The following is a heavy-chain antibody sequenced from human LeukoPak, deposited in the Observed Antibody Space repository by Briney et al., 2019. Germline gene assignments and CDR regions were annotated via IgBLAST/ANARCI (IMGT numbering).Heavy chain of an antibody. CDR3: AKGRYYGSGGYPIDY. D-gene: IGHD3-22*01. Sequence: GGSLRLSCAASGFTFSSYGMHWVRQAPGKGLEWVAVISYDGSNKYYADSVKGRFTISRDNSKNTVYLQMNSLRAEDTAVYYCAKGRYYGSGGYPIDYWGQGTLVTVSS. CDR1: GFTFSSYG. V-gene: IGHV3-30*18. CDR2: ISYDGSNK. J-gene: IGHJ4*02.